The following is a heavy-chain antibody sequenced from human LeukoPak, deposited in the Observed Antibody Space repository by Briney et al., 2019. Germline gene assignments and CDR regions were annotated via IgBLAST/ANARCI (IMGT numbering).Heavy chain of an antibody. V-gene: IGHV3-23*01. Sequence: GGSLRLSCAASGFTFSSYAMNWVRQAPGKGLEWVSAISGSGGSTHYADSVKGRFTISRDNSKNTLYLQMNSLRAEDTAVYYCAKGGVRFGEFPLDYWGQGTLVTVSS. D-gene: IGHD3-10*01. J-gene: IGHJ4*02. CDR2: ISGSGGST. CDR3: AKGGVRFGEFPLDY. CDR1: GFTFSSYA.